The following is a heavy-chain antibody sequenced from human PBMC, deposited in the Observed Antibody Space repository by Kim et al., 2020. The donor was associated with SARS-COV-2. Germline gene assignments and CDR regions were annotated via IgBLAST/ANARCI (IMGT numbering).Heavy chain of an antibody. CDR2: IYSGGSRT. CDR1: GFTFSSYA. Sequence: VGSLRLSCAASGFTFSSYAMTWVRQAPGKGLEWVSIIYSGGSRTYYADSVKGRFSISRDNSKNTLYLQMNSLRAEDTALYYCAKTEGYCSGGSCYPGPYWGQGTLVTVSS. CDR3: AKTEGYCSGGSCYPGPY. V-gene: IGHV3-23*03. J-gene: IGHJ4*02. D-gene: IGHD2-15*01.